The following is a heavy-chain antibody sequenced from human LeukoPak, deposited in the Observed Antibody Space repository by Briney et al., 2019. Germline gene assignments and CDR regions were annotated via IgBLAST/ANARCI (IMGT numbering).Heavy chain of an antibody. CDR2: MSHNRGT. D-gene: IGHD3-10*01. V-gene: IGHV4-30-2*03. Sequence: SQTLSLTCAVSGGSISSGGYSWGWIRQPPGRGLEWIVSMSHNRGTYYNPSLKSRVTISMDTSKNQISLRLTSVTAADTAVYYCASYYASGVSAYNYYGMDVWGKGTTVTVSS. CDR3: ASYYASGVSAYNYYGMDV. CDR1: GGSISSGGYS. J-gene: IGHJ6*04.